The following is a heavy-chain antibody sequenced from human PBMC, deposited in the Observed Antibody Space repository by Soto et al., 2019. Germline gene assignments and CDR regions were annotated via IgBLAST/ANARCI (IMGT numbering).Heavy chain of an antibody. V-gene: IGHV3-15*01. CDR2: IKTSFDGWTT. J-gene: IGHJ3*02. CDR1: GFTFSNAW. CDR3: TTNDAFDI. Sequence: EVQLVESGGGLVKPGGSHRLSCAASGFTFSNAWMNWVRQAPGKGLEWVGRIKTSFDGWTTDYAAPVKGRFTISRDDSKSTLYLQMNSLKTEDTAVYYCTTNDAFDIWGQGTMVTVSS.